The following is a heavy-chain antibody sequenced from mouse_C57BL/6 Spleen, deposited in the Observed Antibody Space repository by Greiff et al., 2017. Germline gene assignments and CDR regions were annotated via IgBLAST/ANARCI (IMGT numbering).Heavy chain of an antibody. CDR1: GYSITSDY. CDR2: ISYSGST. Sequence: EVQLQQSGPGLAKPSQTLSLTCSVTGYSITSDYWNWIRQSPGHKLEYMGYISYSGSTYSTPSLKSLISITRDTSKNQYYLQLNSVTTEDTATYYCARSGPDWYFDVWGTGTTVTVSS. CDR3: ARSGPDWYFDV. V-gene: IGHV3-8*01. J-gene: IGHJ1*03.